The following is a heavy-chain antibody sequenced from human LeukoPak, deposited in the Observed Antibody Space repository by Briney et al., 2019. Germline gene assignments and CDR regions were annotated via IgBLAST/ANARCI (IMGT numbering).Heavy chain of an antibody. J-gene: IGHJ5*02. V-gene: IGHV3-23*01. D-gene: IGHD3-22*01. Sequence: RPGGSLRLSCAASGFTFSSYAMTWVRQAPGKGLEWVSGISGSGSSTYYADSVKGRFTISRDNSKNTLYLQMNSLRAEDTAAYYCAKDRPLVVITTWGHNWFDPWGQGTLVTVSS. CDR3: AKDRPLVVITTWGHNWFDP. CDR1: GFTFSSYA. CDR2: ISGSGSST.